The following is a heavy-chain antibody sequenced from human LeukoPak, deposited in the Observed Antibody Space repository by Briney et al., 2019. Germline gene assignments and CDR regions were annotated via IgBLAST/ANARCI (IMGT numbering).Heavy chain of an antibody. J-gene: IGHJ4*02. CDR2: INHSGST. V-gene: IGHV4-34*01. Sequence: SETLPLTCAVYGGSFSGYYWSWIRQPPGKGLEWIGEINHSGSTNYNPSLKSRVTISVDTSKSQFSLKLSSVTAADTAVYYCARVNYYDSSTSDYWGQGTLVTVSS. CDR1: GGSFSGYY. CDR3: ARVNYYDSSTSDY. D-gene: IGHD3-22*01.